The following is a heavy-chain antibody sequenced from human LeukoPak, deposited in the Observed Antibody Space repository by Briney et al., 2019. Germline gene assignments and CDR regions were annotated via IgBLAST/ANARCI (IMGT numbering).Heavy chain of an antibody. CDR2: IYASGST. CDR1: GFTISTNY. D-gene: IGHD1-26*01. J-gene: IGHJ5*02. V-gene: IGHV3-66*01. CDR3: TRGVGS. Sequence: GSLRLSCVASGFTISTNYMSWVRQAPGKGLKWVSVIYASGSTYYADSMKDRFTISRDNSKNTLYLQINSLRAEDTAVYYCTRGVGSWGQGTLVTVSS.